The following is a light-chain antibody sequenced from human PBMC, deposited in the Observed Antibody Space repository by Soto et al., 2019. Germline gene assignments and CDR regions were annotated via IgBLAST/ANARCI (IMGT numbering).Light chain of an antibody. V-gene: IGLV2-14*03. CDR1: SSDIGGSKS. Sequence: QSVLTQPASVSGSPGQSISISCTGTSSDIGGSKSVSCYQQHQGKAPKLIIYEVSKRPSGISNRFSGSKSANTASLTSSGLQGADEDDYFCASNTRTGVFGGGTKLTVL. CDR2: EVS. CDR3: ASNTRTGV. J-gene: IGLJ3*02.